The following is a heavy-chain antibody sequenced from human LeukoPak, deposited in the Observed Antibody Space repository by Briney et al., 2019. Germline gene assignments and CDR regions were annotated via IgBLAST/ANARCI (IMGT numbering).Heavy chain of an antibody. CDR3: ARDVVGAPRSFDI. CDR2: IYYSGST. V-gene: IGHV4-31*03. J-gene: IGHJ3*02. CDR1: GGSISSGGYY. Sequence: PSQTLSLTCTASGGSISSGGYYWSWIRQHPGKGLEWIGYIYYSGSTYYNPSLKSRVTISVDTSKNQFSLKLSSMTAADTAVYYCARDVVGAPRSFDIWAKGQWSPSLQ. D-gene: IGHD1-26*01.